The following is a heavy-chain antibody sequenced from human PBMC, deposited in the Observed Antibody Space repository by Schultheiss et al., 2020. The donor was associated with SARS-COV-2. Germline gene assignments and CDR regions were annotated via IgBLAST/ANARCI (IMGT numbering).Heavy chain of an antibody. D-gene: IGHD3-22*01. CDR2: IYYSGST. Sequence: SETLSLTCTVSGGSISSYYWSWIRQPPGKGLEWIGYIYYSGSTNYNPSLKSRVTISVDTSKNQFSLKLSSVTAADTAVYYCARDRLDSSGYYYYGMDVWGQGTTVTSP. CDR1: GGSISSYY. J-gene: IGHJ6*02. CDR3: ARDRLDSSGYYYYGMDV. V-gene: IGHV4-59*01.